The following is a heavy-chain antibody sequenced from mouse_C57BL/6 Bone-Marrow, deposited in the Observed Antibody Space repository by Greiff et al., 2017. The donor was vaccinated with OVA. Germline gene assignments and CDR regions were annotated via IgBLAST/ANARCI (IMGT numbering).Heavy chain of an antibody. CDR2: IFPGSGST. V-gene: IGHV1-56*01. D-gene: IGHD2-1*01. CDR1: GYTFTSHW. Sequence: VQLQQSGPELVRPGASVKISCKAPGYTFTSHWMQWVRQRPGQGLEWIGEIFPGSGSTYYNEKFKGKATLTVDTSSSTAYMQLSSLTSEDSAVYFCARGGGIYDGNYVRFAYWGQGTLVTVSA. J-gene: IGHJ3*01. CDR3: ARGGGIYDGNYVRFAY.